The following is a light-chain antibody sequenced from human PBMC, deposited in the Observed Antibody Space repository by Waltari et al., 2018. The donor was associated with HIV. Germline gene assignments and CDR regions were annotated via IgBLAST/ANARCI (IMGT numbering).Light chain of an antibody. CDR2: EVS. J-gene: IGLJ2*01. CDR1: NSDVGDYHS. V-gene: IGLV2-14*01. CDR3: TSYTSNSTLVV. Sequence: QSALTQPASVSGSPGQSSTTSCTATNSDVGDYHSVYWYQQHPGKAPKRMIYEVSNRPSGVSNRFSGSKSGNTASLTISELQAEDEADYYCTSYTSNSTLVVFGGGTKLTVL.